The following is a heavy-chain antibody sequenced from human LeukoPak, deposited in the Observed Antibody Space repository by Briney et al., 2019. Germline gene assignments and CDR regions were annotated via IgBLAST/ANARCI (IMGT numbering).Heavy chain of an antibody. J-gene: IGHJ4*02. CDR1: GFTFSNAW. CDR2: ISSSGNTI. D-gene: IGHD3-22*01. V-gene: IGHV3-11*01. CDR3: AKRGYYDSSGYPEYYFDY. Sequence: GGSLRLSCAASGFTFSNAWMSWVRQAPGKGLERVSYISSSGNTIHYADSVKGRFTISRDNAESSLYLQMNSLRAEDTAVYYCAKRGYYDSSGYPEYYFDYWGQGTLVTVSS.